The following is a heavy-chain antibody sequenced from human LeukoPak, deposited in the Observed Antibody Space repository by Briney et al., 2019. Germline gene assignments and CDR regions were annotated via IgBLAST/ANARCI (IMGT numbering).Heavy chain of an antibody. CDR2: TSGSGSST. D-gene: IGHD2-15*01. V-gene: IGHV3-23*01. CDR3: AKNGGSQCYSHLDS. CDR1: GLTLGSFA. Sequence: GGSLRLSCAASGLTLGSFAMGGVPHAPGKGVEWGSGTSGSGSSTYCAGSVKGRFTISRDNSKNTRYLQMNSLRVEDTAVYYCAKNGGSQCYSHLDSWGQGTLVTVSS. J-gene: IGHJ5*01.